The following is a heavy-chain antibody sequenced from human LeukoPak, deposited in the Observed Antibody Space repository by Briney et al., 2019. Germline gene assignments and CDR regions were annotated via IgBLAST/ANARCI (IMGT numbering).Heavy chain of an antibody. J-gene: IGHJ4*02. V-gene: IGHV3-11*04. CDR1: GFTFSDYY. CDR2: ISSSGSTI. CDR3: ARDSEIDNNCCSGGSCYS. Sequence: GGSLRLSCAASGFTFSDYYMSWIRQAPGKGLEWVSYISSSGSTIYYADSVKGRFTISRDNAKNSLYLQMNSLRAEDTAVYYCARDSEIDNNCCSGGSCYSWGQGTLVTVSS. D-gene: IGHD2-15*01.